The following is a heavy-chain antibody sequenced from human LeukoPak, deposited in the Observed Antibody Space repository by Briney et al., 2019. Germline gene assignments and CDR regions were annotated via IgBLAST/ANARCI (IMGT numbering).Heavy chain of an antibody. CDR2: ISSTSDNL. V-gene: IGHV3-48*04. D-gene: IGHD5-24*01. Sequence: GGSLRLSCAASGFTFSSYAMSWVRRAPGKGLEWVSYISSTSDNLYYADSVKGRFTISRDNVKNSLYLRMNGLGAEDTAVYYCARDGASGDGYNYLPVYYYYYMDVWGKGTTVTVSS. J-gene: IGHJ6*03. CDR3: ARDGASGDGYNYLPVYYYYYMDV. CDR1: GFTFSSYA.